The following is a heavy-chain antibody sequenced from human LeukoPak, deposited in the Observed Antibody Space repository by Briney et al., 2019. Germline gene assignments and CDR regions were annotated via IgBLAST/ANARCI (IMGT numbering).Heavy chain of an antibody. J-gene: IGHJ4*02. Sequence: ASVKVSCKASGYTFTSYGISWVRQAPGQGLEWMGWISAYNGNTNYAQKLQGRVTMTTDTSTSTAYMELRSLRSDDTAVYYCARDRSSSWYSVSFDYWGQGTLVTVSS. CDR2: ISAYNGNT. CDR3: ARDRSSSWYSVSFDY. D-gene: IGHD6-13*01. V-gene: IGHV1-18*01. CDR1: GYTFTSYG.